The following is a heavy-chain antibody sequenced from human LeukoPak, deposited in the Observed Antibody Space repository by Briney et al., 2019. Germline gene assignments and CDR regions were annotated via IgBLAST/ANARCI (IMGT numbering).Heavy chain of an antibody. CDR3: ARGSRPEGATILYDN. V-gene: IGHV3-7*01. Sequence: GGSLRLSCAASGFTFSTYWMGWVRQAPGKGLEWVANIKEDGSEKYYLDSVKGRFTISRDNAQNSLHLEMNSLRAEDTAVYYCARGSRPEGATILYDNWGQGTLITVSP. D-gene: IGHD5-12*01. J-gene: IGHJ4*02. CDR1: GFTFSTYW. CDR2: IKEDGSEK.